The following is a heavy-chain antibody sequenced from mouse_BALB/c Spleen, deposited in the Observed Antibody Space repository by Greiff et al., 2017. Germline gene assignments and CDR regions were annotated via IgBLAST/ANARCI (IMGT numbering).Heavy chain of an antibody. CDR3: ARRATNYAMDY. D-gene: IGHD3-1*01. CDR1: GYSITSDYA. V-gene: IGHV3-2*02. Sequence: VQLQQSGPGLVKPSQSLSLTCTVTGYSITSDYAWNWIRQFPGNKLEWMGYISYSGSTSYNPSLKSRISITRDTSKNQFFLQLNSVTTEDTATYYCARRATNYAMDYWGQGTSGTVSS. CDR2: ISYSGST. J-gene: IGHJ4*01.